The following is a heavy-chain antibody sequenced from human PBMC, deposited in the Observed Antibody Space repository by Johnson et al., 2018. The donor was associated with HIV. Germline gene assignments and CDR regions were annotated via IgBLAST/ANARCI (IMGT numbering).Heavy chain of an antibody. CDR3: AKFPMTTVSPSDAFDI. J-gene: IGHJ3*02. D-gene: IGHD4-11*01. V-gene: IGHV3-30*02. Sequence: QMQLVESGGGVVQPGGSLRLSCAASGFTLSSYGMHWVRQAPGKGLEWVAFIRYDGSKIYYADSVKGRFTISRDNSKNTLFLQMNSLKVEDTAFYYCAKFPMTTVSPSDAFDIWGQGTMVTVSS. CDR1: GFTLSSYG. CDR2: IRYDGSKI.